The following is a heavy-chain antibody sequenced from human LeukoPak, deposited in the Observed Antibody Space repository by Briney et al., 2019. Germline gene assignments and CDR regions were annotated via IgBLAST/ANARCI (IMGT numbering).Heavy chain of an antibody. CDR2: IIPIFGTA. CDR3: ARRGTLVPDKNYYGMDV. Sequence: ASVKVSCKASGGTFSSYAISWVRQAPGQGLEWMGGIIPIFGTANYAQKFQGRVTITADESTSTAYMELSSLRSEDTAVYYCARRGTLVPDKNYYGMDVWGQGTTVTVSS. J-gene: IGHJ6*02. V-gene: IGHV1-69*13. CDR1: GGTFSSYA. D-gene: IGHD6-6*01.